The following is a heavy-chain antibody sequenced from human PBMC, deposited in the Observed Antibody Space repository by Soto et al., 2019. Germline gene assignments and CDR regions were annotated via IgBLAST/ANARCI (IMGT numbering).Heavy chain of an antibody. Sequence: GASVKVSCKASGGTFSSYAISWVRQAPGQGLEWMGGIIPIFGTANYAQKFQGRVTITAGESTSTAYMELSSLRSEDTAVYYCARDPIYDFWSGYVGGANYYYGMDVWGQGTTVTVSS. CDR1: GGTFSSYA. CDR2: IIPIFGTA. J-gene: IGHJ6*02. D-gene: IGHD3-3*01. V-gene: IGHV1-69*13. CDR3: ARDPIYDFWSGYVGGANYYYGMDV.